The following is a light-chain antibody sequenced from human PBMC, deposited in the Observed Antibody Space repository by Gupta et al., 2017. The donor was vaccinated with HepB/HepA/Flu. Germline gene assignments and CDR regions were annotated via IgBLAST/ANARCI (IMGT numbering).Light chain of an antibody. V-gene: IGKV1-5*03. Sequence: DIQMTQSPSTLSASVGDRVTITCRASQSMSHWLAWYQLKPGKAPKLLIYKTSSLESGVPSRFSGSGSETEFTLTISSLQPDDFATYYCQQYNSYSPTFGRGTKVEI. CDR1: QSMSHW. CDR2: KTS. J-gene: IGKJ1*01. CDR3: QQYNSYSPT.